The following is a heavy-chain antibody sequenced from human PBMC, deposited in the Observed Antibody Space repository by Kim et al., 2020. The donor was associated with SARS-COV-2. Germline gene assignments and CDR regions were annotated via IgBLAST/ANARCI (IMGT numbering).Heavy chain of an antibody. CDR3: AKVVQLWYYFDY. D-gene: IGHD5-18*01. V-gene: IGHV3-23*01. J-gene: IGHJ4*02. Sequence: YSADSVKGRFTISRDNSKNTLYLQMNSLRAEDTAVYYCAKVVQLWYYFDYWGQGTLVTVSS.